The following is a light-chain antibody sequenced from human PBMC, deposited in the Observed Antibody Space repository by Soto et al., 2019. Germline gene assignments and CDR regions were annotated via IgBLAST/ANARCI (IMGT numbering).Light chain of an antibody. Sequence: QSALTQPASVSGSPGQSITISCTGTSSDVGGHNFVSWYQQHPGRAPKLMIYDVRNRPSGVSNRFSGSKSANTASLVISGLQAEDEADYYCSSYSSSGTLVFGGGTKLTVL. CDR2: DVR. CDR1: SSDVGGHNF. J-gene: IGLJ2*01. CDR3: SSYSSSGTLV. V-gene: IGLV2-14*03.